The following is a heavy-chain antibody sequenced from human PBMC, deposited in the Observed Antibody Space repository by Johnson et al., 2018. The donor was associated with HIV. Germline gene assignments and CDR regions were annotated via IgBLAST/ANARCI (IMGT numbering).Heavy chain of an antibody. Sequence: QVQLVESGGGVVQPGRSLRLSCAASGFTVRSNYMSWVRQAPGKGLEWVAVISYDGSNKYYADSVKGRFTISRDNSKNTLYLQMNSLRAEDTAVYYCARALEGDAFDIWGQGTMVTVSS. J-gene: IGHJ3*02. D-gene: IGHD1-1*01. CDR1: GFTVRSNY. CDR2: ISYDGSNK. CDR3: ARALEGDAFDI. V-gene: IGHV3-30*03.